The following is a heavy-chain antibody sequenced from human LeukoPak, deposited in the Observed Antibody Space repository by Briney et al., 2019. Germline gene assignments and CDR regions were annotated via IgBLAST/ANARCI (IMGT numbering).Heavy chain of an antibody. CDR3: ARDPSSDAFDI. Sequence: GGSLRLSCAASGFTFSSYWMNWVRQAPSQALEWVANIKEDGSERYYVDSVKGRFTISRDNAKNSLYLQMNSLRAEDTAVYYCARDPSSDAFDIWGQGTMVTVSS. J-gene: IGHJ3*02. V-gene: IGHV3-7*05. CDR1: GFTFSSYW. CDR2: IKEDGSER.